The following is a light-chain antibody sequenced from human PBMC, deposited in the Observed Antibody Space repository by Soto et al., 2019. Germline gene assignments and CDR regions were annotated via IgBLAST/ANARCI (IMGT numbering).Light chain of an antibody. V-gene: IGKV1-9*01. CDR1: QGISSY. CDR2: AAS. CDR3: QQLNSYPLT. J-gene: IGKJ3*01. Sequence: DIQLTQSPSFLSASVGDRVTITCRASQGISSYLAWYQQKPGKAPKLLIYAASTLQSGVPSRFSCSGSGTEFTRTIDSLQPEDFATYYCQQLNSYPLTFGPGTKVDIK.